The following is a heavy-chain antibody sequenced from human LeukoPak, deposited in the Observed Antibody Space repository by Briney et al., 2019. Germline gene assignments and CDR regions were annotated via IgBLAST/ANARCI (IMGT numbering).Heavy chain of an antibody. CDR2: IYFSGST. Sequence: SETLSLTCTVSGVSITSFYWSWIRQPPGKGLEWIGYIYFSGSTNYNPSLKSRVTISVDTSKNQFSLKLSSVTAADTAVYYCARVSQSLDTGTTAWDWFDPWGQGTLVTVSS. CDR1: GVSITSFY. J-gene: IGHJ5*02. V-gene: IGHV4-59*12. D-gene: IGHD1-7*01. CDR3: ARVSQSLDTGTTAWDWFDP.